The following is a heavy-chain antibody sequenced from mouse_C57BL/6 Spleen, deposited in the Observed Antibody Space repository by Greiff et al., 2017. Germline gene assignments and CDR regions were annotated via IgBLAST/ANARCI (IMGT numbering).Heavy chain of an antibody. CDR3: ARRGDYGSDYAMDY. Sequence: VKLVESGPGLVQPSQSLSITCTVSGFSLTSYGVHWVRQSPGKGLEWLGVIWSGGSTDYNAAFISRLSISKDNSKSQVFFKMNSLQADDTAIYYCARRGDYGSDYAMDYWGQGTSVTVSS. CDR1: GFSLTSYG. J-gene: IGHJ4*01. CDR2: IWSGGST. D-gene: IGHD1-1*01. V-gene: IGHV2-2*01.